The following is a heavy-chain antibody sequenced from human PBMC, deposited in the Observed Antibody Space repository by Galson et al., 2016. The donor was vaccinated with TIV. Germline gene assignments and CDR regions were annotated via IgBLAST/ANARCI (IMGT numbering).Heavy chain of an antibody. D-gene: IGHD2-21*01. V-gene: IGHV3-11*01. CDR2: ISSSGVTI. Sequence: SLRLSCAASGFTFSDYYMSWIRQAPGKGLEWISYISSSGVTIYYADSVRGRFTISRDNAKNSLFLQINSLRVDDTAVYFCARGPSVIYGMDVWGQGTTVTVSS. CDR3: ARGPSVIYGMDV. J-gene: IGHJ6*02. CDR1: GFTFSDYY.